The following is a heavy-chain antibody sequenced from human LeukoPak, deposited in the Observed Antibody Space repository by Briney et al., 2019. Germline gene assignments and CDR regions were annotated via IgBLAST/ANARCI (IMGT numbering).Heavy chain of an antibody. J-gene: IGHJ4*02. CDR1: GFTFSSYP. CDR3: ARPQFSSSWYEGIDY. CDR2: ISNDGSNE. V-gene: IGHV3-30-3*01. D-gene: IGHD6-13*01. Sequence: GRSLRLSCAASGFTFSSYPMHWARQAPGKGLEWVALISNDGSNEYYAGSVKGRFTISKDNSKNTLYLQMNSLRAEDTAVYYCARPQFSSSWYEGIDYWGQGNLVTVSS.